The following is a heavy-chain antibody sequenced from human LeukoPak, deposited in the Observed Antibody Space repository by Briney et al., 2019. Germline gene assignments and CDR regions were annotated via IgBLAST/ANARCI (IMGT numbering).Heavy chain of an antibody. D-gene: IGHD3-3*02. J-gene: IGHJ6*02. CDR2: IDTAGGT. V-gene: IGHV3-13*01. Sequence: GGSLRLSCEASGFTFSSYDMHWVRQVTGKGLEWVSAIDTAGGTYYSGSVKGRFIISRENAKNSLYLQVNSLRAGDTAVYFCARETLGPHFYGMDVWGQGTTATVSS. CDR1: GFTFSSYD. CDR3: ARETLGPHFYGMDV.